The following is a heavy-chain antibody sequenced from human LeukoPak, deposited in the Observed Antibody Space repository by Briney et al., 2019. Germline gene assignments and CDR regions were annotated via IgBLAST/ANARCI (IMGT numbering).Heavy chain of an antibody. J-gene: IGHJ5*02. Sequence: GASVKVSCKASGYTFTSHDINWVRQATGQGLEWMGWMNPNSGNTGYAQKFQGRVTMTSNTSISTAYMELNSLRSEDTAVYYCARGRRWLGVVPAAWFDPWGQGTLVTVSS. V-gene: IGHV1-8*01. CDR2: MNPNSGNT. CDR1: GYTFTSHD. CDR3: ARGRRWLGVVPAAWFDP. D-gene: IGHD2-2*01.